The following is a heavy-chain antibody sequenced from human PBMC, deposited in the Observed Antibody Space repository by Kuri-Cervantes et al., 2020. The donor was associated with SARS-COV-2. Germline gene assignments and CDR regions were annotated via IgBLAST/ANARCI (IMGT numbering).Heavy chain of an antibody. Sequence: GSLRLSCAVYGGSFSDYYWNWIRQPPGKGLEWIGYIYYSGSTNYNPSLKSRVTISVDTSKNQFSLKLSPVTAADTAVYYCAGGNYYYYYGMDVWGQGTTVTVSS. J-gene: IGHJ6*02. CDR3: AGGNYYYYYGMDV. CDR2: IYYSGST. CDR1: GGSFSDYY. V-gene: IGHV4-59*01.